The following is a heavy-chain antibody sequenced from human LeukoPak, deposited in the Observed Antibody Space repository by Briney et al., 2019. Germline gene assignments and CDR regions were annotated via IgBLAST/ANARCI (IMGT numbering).Heavy chain of an antibody. CDR2: ISAYNGNT. CDR3: ARIFLEWLLYRPTQYYFDY. V-gene: IGHV1-18*01. D-gene: IGHD3-3*01. Sequence: ASVKVSCKASGGTFSSYAISWVRQAPGQGLEWMGWISAYNGNTNCAQKLQGRVTMTTDTSTSTAYMELRSLRSDDTAVYYCARIFLEWLLYRPTQYYFDYWGQGTLVTVSS. CDR1: GGTFSSYA. J-gene: IGHJ4*02.